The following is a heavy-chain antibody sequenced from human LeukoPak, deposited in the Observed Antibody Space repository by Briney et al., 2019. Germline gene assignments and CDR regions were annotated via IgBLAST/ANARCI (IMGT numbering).Heavy chain of an antibody. D-gene: IGHD3-16*01. J-gene: IGHJ4*02. CDR1: GFTFSSYS. CDR3: ASVWGPTFDY. Sequence: GGSLRLSCAASGFTFSSYSMTWVRQAPGKGLEWVSSISSSSSYIYYADSVKGRFTISRDNAKNSLYLQMNSLRAEDTAVYYCASVWGPTFDYWGQGTLVTVSS. CDR2: ISSSSSYI. V-gene: IGHV3-21*01.